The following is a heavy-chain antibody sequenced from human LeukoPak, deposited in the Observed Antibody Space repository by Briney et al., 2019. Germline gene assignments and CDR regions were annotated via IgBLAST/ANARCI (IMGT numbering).Heavy chain of an antibody. CDR2: ISYDGSNE. V-gene: IGHV3-30-3*02. J-gene: IGHJ4*02. CDR1: GFTFSSYA. Sequence: RRSLRVSCAAPGFTFSSYAMHCVRPAPGKGLGWVAVISYDGSNEHYADSVKGRFTISRDNSKDTLYLQMNSLRADDTAVYYCAKGSVGASTYYFDYWGQGTLVTVSS. D-gene: IGHD1-26*01. CDR3: AKGSVGASTYYFDY.